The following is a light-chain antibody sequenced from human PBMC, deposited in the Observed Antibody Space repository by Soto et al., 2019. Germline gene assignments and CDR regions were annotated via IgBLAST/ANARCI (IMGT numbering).Light chain of an antibody. CDR1: QSLLHSNGHTF. CDR3: MQALQIPHI. CDR2: LGS. Sequence: DIVMTQSPLSLPVTPGEPASISCRSSQSLLHSNGHTFLDWYLQKPGQSPQLLIYLGSNRASGVPDRFSGSGSGTDFTLKISRVEAEDVGVYYCMQALQIPHIFGQGTKLEIK. J-gene: IGKJ2*01. V-gene: IGKV2-28*01.